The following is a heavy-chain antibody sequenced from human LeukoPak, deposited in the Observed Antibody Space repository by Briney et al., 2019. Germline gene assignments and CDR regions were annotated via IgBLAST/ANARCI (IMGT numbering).Heavy chain of an antibody. CDR3: ARAPGAFDI. CDR1: GDSITSGSYY. Sequence: SSETLSLTCTVSGDSITSGSYYWAWIRQHPGKGLEWIGYIYYTGGTHYNPSLKSRLTISVDTSENHFSLKLSSVTAADTAIYFCARAPGAFDIWGLGTMVTVSS. J-gene: IGHJ3*02. CDR2: IYYTGGT. V-gene: IGHV4-31*03.